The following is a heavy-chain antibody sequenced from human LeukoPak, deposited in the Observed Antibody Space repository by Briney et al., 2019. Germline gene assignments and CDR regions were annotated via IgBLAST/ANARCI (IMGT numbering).Heavy chain of an antibody. CDR1: GGSISSYY. D-gene: IGHD3-10*01. V-gene: IGHV4-59*01. CDR2: IYYSGST. CDR3: ARVNYGSGTYYFDY. J-gene: IGHJ4*01. Sequence: SETLSLTCTVSGGSISSYYWSWIRQPPGKGLEWIGYIYYSGSTNYNPFLKSRVTISVDTSKNQFSLKLNSVTAADTAVYYCARVNYGSGTYYFDYWSQGTLVTVSS.